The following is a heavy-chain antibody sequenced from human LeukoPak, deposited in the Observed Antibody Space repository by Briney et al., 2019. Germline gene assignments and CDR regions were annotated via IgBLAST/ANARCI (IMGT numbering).Heavy chain of an antibody. CDR3: AREFGLRVRRGYYYMDV. D-gene: IGHD3/OR15-3a*01. V-gene: IGHV3-11*01. J-gene: IGHJ6*03. Sequence: SGGSLRLSCVASGFSFSGYYISWIRQAPGQGLEWVSYISLSGDIIYYADSVKGRFTISRDNAKNSLYLQMNSLRAEDTAVYYCAREFGLRVRRGYYYMDVWGKGTTVTVSS. CDR2: ISLSGDII. CDR1: GFSFSGYY.